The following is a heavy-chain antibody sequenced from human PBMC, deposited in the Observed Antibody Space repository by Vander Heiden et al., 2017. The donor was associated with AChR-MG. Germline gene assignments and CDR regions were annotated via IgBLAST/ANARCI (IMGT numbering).Heavy chain of an antibody. CDR3: AKGSGITIFGGVIRPDFDY. CDR2: ISYDGSNK. CDR1: GLPLHTQG. D-gene: IGHD3-3*01. Sequence: QPQQSVTGAGAVPPGSVLGHTCAASGLPLHTQGLHWVRQATGKGLEWVAVISYDGSNKYYADSVKGRFTISRDNSKNTLYLQMNSLRAEDTAVYYCAKGSGITIFGGVIRPDFDYWGQGTLVTVSS. J-gene: IGHJ4*02. V-gene: IGHV3-30*18.